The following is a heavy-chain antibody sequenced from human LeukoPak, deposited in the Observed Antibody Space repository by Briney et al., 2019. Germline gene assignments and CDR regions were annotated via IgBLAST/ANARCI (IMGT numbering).Heavy chain of an antibody. CDR3: ARFTDYTSALDY. Sequence: PSETLSLTCTVSGGSISSYYWSWIRQPPGKGLEWIGYIYYSGSTNYNPSLKSRVTISVDTSKNQFSLKLSSVTAADTAVYYCARFTDYTSALDYWGQGTLVTVSS. V-gene: IGHV4-59*01. D-gene: IGHD4-11*01. CDR1: GGSISSYY. CDR2: IYYSGST. J-gene: IGHJ4*02.